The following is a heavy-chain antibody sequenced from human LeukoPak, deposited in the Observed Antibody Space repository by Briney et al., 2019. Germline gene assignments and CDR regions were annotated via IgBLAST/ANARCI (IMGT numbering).Heavy chain of an antibody. CDR1: GGSISSYY. CDR2: IYYSGST. Sequence: SETLSLTCTVSGGSISSYYWSWSRQPPGKGLEWIGYIYYSGSTNYNPSLKSRVTISEDTSKNQFSLKLSSVTAADTAVYYCARVVRTVTTFDYWGQGTLVTVSS. D-gene: IGHD4-17*01. CDR3: ARVVRTVTTFDY. V-gene: IGHV4-59*01. J-gene: IGHJ4*02.